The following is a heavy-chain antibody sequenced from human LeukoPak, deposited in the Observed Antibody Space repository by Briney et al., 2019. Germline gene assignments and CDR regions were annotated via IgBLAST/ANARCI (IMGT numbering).Heavy chain of an antibody. V-gene: IGHV3-66*02. Sequence: GGSLRLSCAASGFTVSSNYMTWVRQAPGKGLEWVSVIYSGGSTYYADSVKGRFTISRDNSKNTLYLQMNSLRAEDTAVYYCAKPKGVVITHGAFDIWGQGTMVTVSS. CDR1: GFTVSSNY. J-gene: IGHJ3*02. D-gene: IGHD3-22*01. CDR2: IYSGGST. CDR3: AKPKGVVITHGAFDI.